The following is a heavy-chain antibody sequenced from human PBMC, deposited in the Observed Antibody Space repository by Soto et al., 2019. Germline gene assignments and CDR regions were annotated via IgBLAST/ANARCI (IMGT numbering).Heavy chain of an antibody. D-gene: IGHD1-26*01. Sequence: PSETLSLTCTVSGGSISSGDYYWSWIRQPPGKGLEWIGYIYYSGSTYYNPSLKSRVTISVDTSKNQFSLKLSSVTAADTAVYYCSRGSSGSYRLFDYWGQGTLVTVSS. CDR1: GGSISSGDYY. V-gene: IGHV4-30-4*01. CDR3: SRGSSGSYRLFDY. CDR2: IYYSGST. J-gene: IGHJ4*02.